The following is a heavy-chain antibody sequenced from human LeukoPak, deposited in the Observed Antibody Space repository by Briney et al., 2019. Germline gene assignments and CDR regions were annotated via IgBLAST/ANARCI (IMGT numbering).Heavy chain of an antibody. J-gene: IGHJ4*02. CDR2: IIPIFGTA. V-gene: IGHV1-69*06. CDR3: ARGAYRTYYYDSSGYLTPPGDY. D-gene: IGHD3-22*01. Sequence: SVKVSCKASGGTFSSYAISWVRQAPGQGLEWMGGIIPIFGTANYAQKFQGRVTITADKSTSTAYMELSSLRSEDTAVYYCARGAYRTYYYDSSGYLTPPGDYWGQGTLVTVSS. CDR1: GGTFSSYA.